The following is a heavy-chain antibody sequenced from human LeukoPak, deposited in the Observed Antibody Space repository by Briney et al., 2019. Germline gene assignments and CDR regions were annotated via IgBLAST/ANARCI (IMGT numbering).Heavy chain of an antibody. D-gene: IGHD2-2*01. V-gene: IGHV3-23*01. CDR2: ISGNGGST. CDR3: AKAAGIVPAAIRKFVWFDT. CDR1: GFTFSNYA. Sequence: GGSLRLSCAASGFTFSNYAMSWVRQAPGKGLEWVSAISGNGGSTYYADSVKGRFTISRDNSKNTLYLQMNSLRAEDTAVYYCAKAAGIVPAAIRKFVWFDTWGQGTLVTVSS. J-gene: IGHJ5*02.